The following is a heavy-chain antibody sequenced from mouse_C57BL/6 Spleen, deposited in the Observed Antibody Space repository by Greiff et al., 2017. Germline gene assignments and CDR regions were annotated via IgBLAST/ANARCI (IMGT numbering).Heavy chain of an antibody. J-gene: IGHJ4*01. Sequence: VQLQQSGAELVRPGASVTLSCKASGYTFTDYEMHWVKQTPVHGLEWIGALDPETGGTAYNKTFQGKAILTADKSSSTAYMELRSLTSEDSAVYYCTRDYGGKNAMDYWGQGASVTVSS. CDR2: LDPETGGT. V-gene: IGHV1-15*01. CDR3: TRDYGGKNAMDY. CDR1: GYTFTDYE. D-gene: IGHD1-1*01.